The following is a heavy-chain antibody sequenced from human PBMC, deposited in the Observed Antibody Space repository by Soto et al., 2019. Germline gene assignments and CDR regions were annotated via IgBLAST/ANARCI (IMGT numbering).Heavy chain of an antibody. CDR2: FGSTVYSYAT. Sequence: EVQLVESGGGLVQPGGPWKLSVAASGFSFIGSGMYWVRRASGKGREGVGRFGSTVYSYATAYGAWLKGRFSTLRDDTKNTAYLQINSLKSEDTAVYYCLTSIREATRDFDYWGQGTLVTVSS. CDR3: LTSIREATRDFDY. CDR1: GFSFIGSG. J-gene: IGHJ4*02. D-gene: IGHD5-12*01. V-gene: IGHV3-73*02.